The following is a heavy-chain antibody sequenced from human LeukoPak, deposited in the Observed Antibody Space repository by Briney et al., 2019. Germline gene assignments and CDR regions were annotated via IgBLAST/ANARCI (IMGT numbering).Heavy chain of an antibody. J-gene: IGHJ6*03. CDR3: ARDPSITIFGVGTYYYYMDV. CDR2: ISYDGSNK. V-gene: IGHV3-30-3*01. D-gene: IGHD3-3*01. Sequence: GGSLRLSCAASGFTFSSYAMHWVRQAPGKGLEWVAVISYDGSNKYYADSVKGRFTISRDNSKNTLYLQMNSLRAEDTAVYYCARDPSITIFGVGTYYYYMDVWGKGTTVSVFS. CDR1: GFTFSSYA.